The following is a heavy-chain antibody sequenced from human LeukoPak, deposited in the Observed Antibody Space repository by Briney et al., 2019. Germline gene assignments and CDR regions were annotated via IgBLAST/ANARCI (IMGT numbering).Heavy chain of an antibody. D-gene: IGHD5-18*01. Sequence: SVKVSCKASGGTFSSYAISWVRQAPGQGLEWMGRIIPILGIASYAQKFQGRVTITADKSTSTAYMELSSLRSEDTAVYYCASIADTAMAGFDYWGQGTLVTVSS. CDR1: GGTFSSYA. V-gene: IGHV1-69*04. J-gene: IGHJ4*02. CDR3: ASIADTAMAGFDY. CDR2: IIPILGIA.